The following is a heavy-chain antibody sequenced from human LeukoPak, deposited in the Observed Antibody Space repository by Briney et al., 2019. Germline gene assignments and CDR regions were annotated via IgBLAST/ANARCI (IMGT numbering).Heavy chain of an antibody. V-gene: IGHV3-74*01. CDR2: INGDGSST. CDR3: ARVLVAASFDY. J-gene: IGHJ4*02. CDR1: GFTFSSYW. D-gene: IGHD2-15*01. Sequence: GGSLRLSCAASGFTFSSYWMHWVRQAPGKGLVWVSRINGDGSSTSYADSVKGRFTISRDDAKNTLYLQMNSLRAEDTAVYYCARVLVAASFDYWGQGTLVTVSS.